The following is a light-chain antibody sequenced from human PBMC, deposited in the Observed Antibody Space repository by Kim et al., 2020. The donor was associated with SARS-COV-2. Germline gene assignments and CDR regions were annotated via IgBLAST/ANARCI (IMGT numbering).Light chain of an antibody. J-gene: IGKJ2*01. Sequence: ASVKDRVTITGRSSQIVETFLAWYQQRPGKAPDLLMCQASSLQYGVPARFSGSGSRVEFTHPNNGLRPDDCATYYGVHYLRFRYTFRRGTKLDI. CDR2: QAS. CDR3: VHYLRFRYT. V-gene: IGKV1-5*03. CDR1: QIVETF.